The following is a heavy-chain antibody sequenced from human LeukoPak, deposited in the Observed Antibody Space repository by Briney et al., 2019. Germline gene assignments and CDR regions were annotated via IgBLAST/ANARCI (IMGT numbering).Heavy chain of an antibody. V-gene: IGHV3-21*06. D-gene: IGHD6-13*01. CDR3: TRAYPPLRTAAAGDL. J-gene: IGHJ5*02. CDR2: ISGGSSHI. CDR1: GFRFSDCD. Sequence: GGSLSLACSGSGFRFSDCDLNWVRQGPGKGLEWVSSISGGSSHIYYADSIKGRFTISRDNAKNSVYLQMNSLRGEDTAVYYCTRAYPPLRTAAAGDLWGLGTLVSVSS.